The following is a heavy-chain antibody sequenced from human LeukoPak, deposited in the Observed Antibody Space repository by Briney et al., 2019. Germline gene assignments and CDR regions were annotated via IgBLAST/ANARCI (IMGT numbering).Heavy chain of an antibody. D-gene: IGHD5-12*01. J-gene: IGHJ4*02. Sequence: GGSLRLSCAASGFTFSSYGMSWVRGAPGKGPEWVSGIGGSGGNTYYADSVKGRFTISRDNSQNTLYLQMNSLRAEDTAVYYCAKVVSGYHFDYWGQGTLVTVSA. CDR3: AKVVSGYHFDY. CDR2: IGGSGGNT. CDR1: GFTFSSYG. V-gene: IGHV3-23*01.